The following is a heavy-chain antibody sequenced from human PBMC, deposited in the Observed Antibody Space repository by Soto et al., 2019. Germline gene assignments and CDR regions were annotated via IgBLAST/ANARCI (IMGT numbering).Heavy chain of an antibody. CDR2: INAGNGNT. CDR1: GYTFTSYA. D-gene: IGHD6-19*01. V-gene: IGHV1-3*01. Sequence: GASVKVSCKASGYTFTSYAMHWVRQAPGQRLEWMGWINAGNGNTKYSQKFQGRVTITRDTSASTAYMELSSLRSEDTAVYYCARDPLWLAEYYFDYWGQGTLVTVSS. J-gene: IGHJ4*02. CDR3: ARDPLWLAEYYFDY.